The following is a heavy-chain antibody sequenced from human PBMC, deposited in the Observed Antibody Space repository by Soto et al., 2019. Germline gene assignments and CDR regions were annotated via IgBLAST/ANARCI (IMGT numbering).Heavy chain of an antibody. D-gene: IGHD3-9*01. CDR1: GGSVSSASYY. CDR2: IYYTGDT. V-gene: IGHV4-61*01. J-gene: IGHJ5*02. CDR3: ARDLTRCFDP. Sequence: SLSLTCTVSGGSVSSASYYWSWIRQPPGKGLEWIANIYYTGDTNCNPSLKSRVTISVDASKSQFSLKLSSVTAADTAVYYCARDLTRCFDPWGQGTLVTVSS.